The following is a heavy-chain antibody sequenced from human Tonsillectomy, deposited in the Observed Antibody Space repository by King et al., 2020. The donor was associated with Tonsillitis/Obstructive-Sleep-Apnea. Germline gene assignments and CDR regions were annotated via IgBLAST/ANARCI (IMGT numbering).Heavy chain of an antibody. Sequence: VQLQESGPGLVKPSETLSLTCTVSGGSISSYYWSWIRQPPGKGLEWIGYIYYSGSTNYNPSLKSRVTISVDTSKNQFSLKLSSVTAADTAVYYCARSRPSGSGSYYRLYYYYYMDVWGKGTTVTVSS. V-gene: IGHV4-59*01. J-gene: IGHJ6*03. CDR1: GGSISSYY. D-gene: IGHD3-10*01. CDR2: IYYSGST. CDR3: ARSRPSGSGSYYRLYYYYYMDV.